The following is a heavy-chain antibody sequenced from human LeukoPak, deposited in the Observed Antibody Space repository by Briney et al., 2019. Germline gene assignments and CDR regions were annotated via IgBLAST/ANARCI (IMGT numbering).Heavy chain of an antibody. CDR1: GGSFSGYY. V-gene: IGHV4-34*01. J-gene: IGHJ4*02. CDR2: VNHSGST. Sequence: SETLSLTCAVYGGSFSGYYWSWIRQPPGKGLEWIGEVNHSGSTNYNPSLKSRVTISVDTSKNQFSLKLSSVTAADTAVYYCARRKTYYDILTGYYSLYFDYWGQGTLVTVSS. D-gene: IGHD3-9*01. CDR3: ARRKTYYDILTGYYSLYFDY.